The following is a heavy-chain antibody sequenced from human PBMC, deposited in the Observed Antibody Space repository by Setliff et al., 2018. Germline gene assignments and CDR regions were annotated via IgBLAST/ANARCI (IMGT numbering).Heavy chain of an antibody. CDR2: IYYTGKT. Sequence: LSLTCTVSGDSLSGDNYFWSWIRHLPGKGLQWLGHIYYTGKTYYNPSLKGRLEMSVDTSKREFALRLSSVTAADTAVYYCARTSTYVLGSGSYWDRWFDPWSQGTLVTVSS. D-gene: IGHD3-10*01. V-gene: IGHV4-31*03. CDR3: ARTSTYVLGSGSYWDRWFDP. CDR1: GDSLSGDNYF. J-gene: IGHJ5*02.